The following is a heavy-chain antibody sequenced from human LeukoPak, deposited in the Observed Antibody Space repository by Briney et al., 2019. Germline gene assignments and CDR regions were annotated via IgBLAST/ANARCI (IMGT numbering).Heavy chain of an antibody. CDR1: GFTFSSYG. J-gene: IGHJ4*02. CDR2: IRYDGSNK. V-gene: IGHV3-30*02. D-gene: IGHD2-2*01. CDR3: AKVTYCSSTSCHDY. Sequence: GGSLRLSCAASGFTFSSYGMHWVRQAPGKGLEWVAFIRYDGSNKYYADSVKGRFTISRDNSKNTLYLQMNSLRAEDTAVYYCAKVTYCSSTSCHDYWGQGTLVTVSS.